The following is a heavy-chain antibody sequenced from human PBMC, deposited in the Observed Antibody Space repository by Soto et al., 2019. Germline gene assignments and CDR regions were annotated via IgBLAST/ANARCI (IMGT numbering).Heavy chain of an antibody. V-gene: IGHV6-1*01. D-gene: IGHD6-19*01. CDR2: TYYRSKWYN. Sequence: PSQTLSLTCAISGDSVSSNSAAWNWIRQSPSRGLEWLGRTYYRSKWYNDYAVSVKSRITINPDTSKNQFSLQLNSVTPEDTAVYYCARDDYSSCRERYPHYGMDVWGPRTTVTVFS. CDR3: ARDDYSSCRERYPHYGMDV. CDR1: GDSVSSNSAA. J-gene: IGHJ6*02.